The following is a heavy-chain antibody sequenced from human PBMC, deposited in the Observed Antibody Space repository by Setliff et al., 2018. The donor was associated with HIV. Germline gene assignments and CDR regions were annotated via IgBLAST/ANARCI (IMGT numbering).Heavy chain of an antibody. CDR1: GGSFSGYY. V-gene: IGHV4-34*01. D-gene: IGHD1-26*01. Sequence: SETLSLTCAVYGGSFSGYYWSWTRQPPGKGLEWIGEINHSGSTNYNPSLKSRVTISVDTSKNQFSLKLSSVTAADTAVYYCARGELLYYYYYGMDVWGQGTTVTVSS. CDR3: ARGELLYYYYYGMDV. CDR2: INHSGST. J-gene: IGHJ6*02.